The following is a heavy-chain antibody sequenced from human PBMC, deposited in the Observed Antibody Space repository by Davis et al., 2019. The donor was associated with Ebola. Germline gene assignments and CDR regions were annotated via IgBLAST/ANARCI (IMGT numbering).Heavy chain of an antibody. J-gene: IGHJ4*02. CDR3: AGGSGSYYNGDY. CDR1: GFTFSGSA. Sequence: GGSLRLSCAASGFTFSGSAMHWVRQASGKGLEWVGRIRSKANSYATAYAASVNGRFTISRDDSKNTAYLQMNSLKTEDTAVYYCAGGSGSYYNGDYWGQGTLVTVSS. D-gene: IGHD3-10*01. CDR2: IRSKANSYAT. V-gene: IGHV3-73*01.